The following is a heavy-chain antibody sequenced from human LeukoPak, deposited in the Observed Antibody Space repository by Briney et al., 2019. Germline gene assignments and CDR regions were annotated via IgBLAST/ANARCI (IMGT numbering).Heavy chain of an antibody. D-gene: IGHD3-22*01. CDR2: IYSGGST. V-gene: IGHV3-66*04. J-gene: IGHJ4*02. Sequence: GGSLRLSCAASGFTVSSNYMSWVRQAPGKGLEWVSVIYSGGSTYYADSVKGRFTISRDNSKNTLYLQMNSLRAEDTAVYYCAKPMSIVVVITLFDYWGQGTLVTVSS. CDR3: AKPMSIVVVITLFDY. CDR1: GFTVSSNY.